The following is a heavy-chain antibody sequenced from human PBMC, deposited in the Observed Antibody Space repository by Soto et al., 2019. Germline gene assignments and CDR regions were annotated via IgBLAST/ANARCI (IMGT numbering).Heavy chain of an antibody. CDR3: AKDGIDSSGWLIDY. CDR1: GFTFSSYA. V-gene: IGHV3-23*01. J-gene: IGHJ4*02. Sequence: GGSLRLSCAASGFTFSSYAMSWVRQAPEKGLEWVSAISGSGGSTYYADSVKGRFTISRDNSKNTLYLQMNSLRAEDTAIYYCAKDGIDSSGWLIDYWGQGPLVPVSS. CDR2: ISGSGGST. D-gene: IGHD6-19*01.